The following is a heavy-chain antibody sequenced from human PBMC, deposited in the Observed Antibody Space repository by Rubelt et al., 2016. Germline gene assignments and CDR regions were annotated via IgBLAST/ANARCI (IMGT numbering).Heavy chain of an antibody. D-gene: IGHD1-26*01. CDR3: AKGYSASYRDAFDI. CDR1: GFTFSRYA. V-gene: IGHV3-23*01. Sequence: SRGGLVQPGGSLRVSCAASGFTFSRYAMNWVRQAPGKGLEWVAAISGSGGSTFYADSVKGRFTISRDNSKNTLYLQMNSLRPEDTAVYYCAKGYSASYRDAFDIWGQGTMVTVSS. CDR2: ISGSGGST. J-gene: IGHJ3*02.